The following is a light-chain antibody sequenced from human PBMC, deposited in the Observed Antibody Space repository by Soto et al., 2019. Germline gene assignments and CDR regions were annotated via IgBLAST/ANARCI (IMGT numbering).Light chain of an antibody. Sequence: QAVVTQEPSLTVSPGGTVTLTCGSSTGAVTSGYYPNWFQQKPGQTPRPLIYSISNKHSCTPARFSGSLLGDKAALTLSGVQPEYEADYYCLLYYDGAQVFGGGTTVTVL. CDR2: SIS. CDR1: TGAVTSGYY. V-gene: IGLV7-43*01. CDR3: LLYYDGAQV. J-gene: IGLJ3*02.